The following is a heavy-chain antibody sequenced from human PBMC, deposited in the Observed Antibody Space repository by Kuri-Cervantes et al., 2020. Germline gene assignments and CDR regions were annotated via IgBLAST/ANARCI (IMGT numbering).Heavy chain of an antibody. CDR2: ISSYYADT. Sequence: ASVKVSCKASGYTFTYRYLHWVRQAPRQSLEWMGWISSYYADTNYAQKLQGRVTMTTDTSTSTAYMELRSLRSDDTAVYYCARGSYMDYWGQGTLVTVSS. J-gene: IGHJ4*02. V-gene: IGHV1-18*04. CDR1: GYTFTYRY. CDR3: ARGSYMDY.